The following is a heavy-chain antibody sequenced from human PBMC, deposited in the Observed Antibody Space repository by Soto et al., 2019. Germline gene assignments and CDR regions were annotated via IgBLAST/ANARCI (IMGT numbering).Heavy chain of an antibody. D-gene: IGHD2-2*01. V-gene: IGHV1-69*02. CDR2: IIPILGIA. Sequence: SVKVSCKASGGTFSSYTISWVRQAPGQGLEWMGRIIPILGIANYAQKFQGRVTITADKSTSTAYMELSSLRSEDTAVYYCARSSFPDIVVVPAAFDYWGQGTLVTVSS. CDR3: ARSSFPDIVVVPAAFDY. J-gene: IGHJ4*02. CDR1: GGTFSSYT.